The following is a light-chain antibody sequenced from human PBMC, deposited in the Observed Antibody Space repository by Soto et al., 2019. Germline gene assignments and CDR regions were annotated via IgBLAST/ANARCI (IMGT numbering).Light chain of an antibody. CDR1: SSNIGAGYD. CDR2: GNS. CDR3: QSYDSSLSGYV. J-gene: IGLJ1*01. V-gene: IGLV1-40*01. Sequence: QAVVTQPPSVSGAPGQRVTISCTGSSSNIGAGYDVHWYQHLPGTAPKFLIYGNSNRPSGVPDRFSGSKSGTSASLAITGLQAEDEADYYCQSYDSSLSGYVFGTGTKVT.